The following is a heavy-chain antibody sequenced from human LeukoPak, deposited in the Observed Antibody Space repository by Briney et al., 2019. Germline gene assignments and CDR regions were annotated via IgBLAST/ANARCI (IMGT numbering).Heavy chain of an antibody. CDR1: GCRVGNDC. CDR2: IKQDGSEK. Sequence: AAGCRVGNDCRSWLRQDPGKGLEWVANIKQDGSEKYYVDSVKGRFTISRDNAKNSLYLQMNSLRAEDTALYYCASGRQLGYWGQGTLVTVSS. D-gene: IGHD3-16*01. J-gene: IGHJ4*02. CDR3: ASGRQLGY. V-gene: IGHV3-7*01.